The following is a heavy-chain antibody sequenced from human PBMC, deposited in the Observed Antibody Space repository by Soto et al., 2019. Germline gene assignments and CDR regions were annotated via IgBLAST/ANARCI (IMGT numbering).Heavy chain of an antibody. J-gene: IGHJ4*02. CDR3: AREGGSYYLDH. V-gene: IGHV3-33*01. D-gene: IGHD3-10*01. Sequence: QVQLVESGGGVVQPGRSLRLSCAASGFTFSSYGMHWVRQAPGKGLEWVAVIWYDGSNKYYADSVKGRLTISRDNSKNTLYLKMNSLRAEDRAVYYCAREGGSYYLDHWGQGTLVTVSS. CDR1: GFTFSSYG. CDR2: IWYDGSNK.